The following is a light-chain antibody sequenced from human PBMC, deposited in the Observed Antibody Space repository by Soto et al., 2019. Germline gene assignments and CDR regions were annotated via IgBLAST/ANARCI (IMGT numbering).Light chain of an antibody. CDR3: QSYDSDFVV. V-gene: IGLV6-57*04. CDR1: SGSIANNY. CDR2: ENN. Sequence: NFMLTQPHSVSESPGQTLSISCTRSSGSIANNYVQWYQQRPGSAPTTVIYENNQRLSGVPDRCSGSTDGSSNSASLTIAGLQTEDEADYYCQSYDSDFVVFGGGTKLTVL. J-gene: IGLJ2*01.